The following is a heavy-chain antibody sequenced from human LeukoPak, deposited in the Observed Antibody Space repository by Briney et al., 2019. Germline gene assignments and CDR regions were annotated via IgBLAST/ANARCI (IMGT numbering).Heavy chain of an antibody. CDR2: ISSSSSYI. V-gene: IGHV3-21*01. D-gene: IGHD4-11*01. CDR3: ARGGPIMTTVTPPGY. J-gene: IGHJ4*02. Sequence: PVGSLRLSCAASGFTFSSYSKNWVRQAPGKGLEWFSSISSSSSYIYYADSVKGRFTISRDNAKNSLYLQMNSLRAEDTAVYYCARGGPIMTTVTPPGYWGQGTLVTVSS. CDR1: GFTFSSYS.